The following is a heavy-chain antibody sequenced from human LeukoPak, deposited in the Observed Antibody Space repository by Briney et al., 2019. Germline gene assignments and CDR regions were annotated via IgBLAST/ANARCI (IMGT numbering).Heavy chain of an antibody. D-gene: IGHD2-15*01. Sequence: ASVKVSCKASGYTFPNYYIHWVRQAPGQGLEWMGVINPSASTTTYAQKFQGRITMTRDTSTSTVYMELSSLRSEDTAVYYCARRSVGFDYWGQRTLVTVSS. V-gene: IGHV1-46*01. J-gene: IGHJ4*02. CDR2: INPSASTT. CDR3: ARRSVGFDY. CDR1: GYTFPNYY.